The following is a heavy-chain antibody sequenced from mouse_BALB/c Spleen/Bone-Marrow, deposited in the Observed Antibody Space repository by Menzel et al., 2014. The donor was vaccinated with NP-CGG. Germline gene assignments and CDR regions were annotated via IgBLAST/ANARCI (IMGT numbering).Heavy chain of an antibody. D-gene: IGHD1-1*01. CDR2: ISSGSSTI. CDR1: GFTFSSFG. V-gene: IGHV5-17*02. J-gene: IGHJ2*01. Sequence: EVQLVESGGGLVQPEGSRKLSCAASGFTFSSFGMHWVRQAPEKGLEWVAYISSGSSTIYYTDTVMGRFTISRDKPKNTLFLQRTSLRSEDTAMYYCARRYYGSSFSYFDYWGQGTTLTVSS. CDR3: ARRYYGSSFSYFDY.